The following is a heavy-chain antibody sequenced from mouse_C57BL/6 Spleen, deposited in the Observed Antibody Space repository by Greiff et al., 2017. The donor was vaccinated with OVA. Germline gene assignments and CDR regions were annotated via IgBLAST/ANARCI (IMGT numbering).Heavy chain of an antibody. J-gene: IGHJ1*03. CDR2: INPYNGGT. D-gene: IGHD2-4*01. CDR1: GYTFTDYY. CDR3: ARGGYDYDRYFDV. Sequence: VQLQQSGPVLVKPGASVKMSCKASGYTFTDYYMNWVKQSHGKSLEWIGVINPYNGGTSYNQKFKGKATLTVDKSSSTAYMELNSLTSEDSAVYYCARGGYDYDRYFDVWGTGTTVTVSS. V-gene: IGHV1-19*01.